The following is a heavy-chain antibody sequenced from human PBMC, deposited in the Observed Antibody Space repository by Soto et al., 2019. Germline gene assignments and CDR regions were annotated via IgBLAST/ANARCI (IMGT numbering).Heavy chain of an antibody. CDR2: ISYTGNT. V-gene: IGHV4-39*01. D-gene: IGHD1-1*01. CDR3: ARFNWYDGDSITNYYMDF. Sequence: LQESGPGLVKPSETLSLTCSVFGDSISSRSYYWAWIRRPPGMGLEWIASISYTGNTYYNPSLTSRAAISGDTSKNQFSLKLSFVTAADTAVYYCARFNWYDGDSITNYYMDFWGNGATVTVSS. J-gene: IGHJ6*03. CDR1: GDSISSRSYY.